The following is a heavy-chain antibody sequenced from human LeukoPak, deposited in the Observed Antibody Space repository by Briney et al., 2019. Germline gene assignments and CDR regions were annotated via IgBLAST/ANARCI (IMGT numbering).Heavy chain of an antibody. D-gene: IGHD2-15*01. CDR1: XFTFGDYT. CDR3: TKGSCSGGTCYSNC. V-gene: IGHV3-49*04. J-gene: IGHJ4*02. Sequence: QPGRSLRLSCTASXFTFGDYTMNWVRQAPGKGLEWVGFIRSKAYGGTAEYAASVEGRFTVSRDDSKSIAYLQLNSLKTEDTAMYFCTKGSCSGGTCYSNCWGQGTLVTVSS. CDR2: IRSKAYGGTA.